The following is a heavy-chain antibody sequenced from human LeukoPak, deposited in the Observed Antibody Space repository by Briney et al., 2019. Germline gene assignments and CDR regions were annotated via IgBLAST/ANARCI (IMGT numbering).Heavy chain of an antibody. J-gene: IGHJ5*02. D-gene: IGHD3-16*01. Sequence: GASVKVSCKASGYTFTSYGISWVRQAPGQGLEWMGWISAYNGNTNYAQKLQGRVTMTTDTSTSTAYMELRSLRSDDTAVYYCARDLIPVWMPGPANWFDPWGQGTLVTVSS. CDR1: GYTFTSYG. V-gene: IGHV1-18*01. CDR2: ISAYNGNT. CDR3: ARDLIPVWMPGPANWFDP.